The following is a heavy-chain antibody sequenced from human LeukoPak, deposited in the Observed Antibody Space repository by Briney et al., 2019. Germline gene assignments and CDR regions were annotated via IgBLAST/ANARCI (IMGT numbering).Heavy chain of an antibody. J-gene: IGHJ6*02. CDR2: ISAYNGNT. Sequence: GASVKVSCKASGYTFTSYGISWVRQAPGQGLEWMGWISAYNGNTNYAQKLQGRVTMTTDTSTSTAYTELSSLRSEDTAMYYCARDQKVGATPYFGMDVWGQGTTVTVSS. CDR3: ARDQKVGATPYFGMDV. V-gene: IGHV1-18*01. CDR1: GYTFTSYG. D-gene: IGHD1-26*01.